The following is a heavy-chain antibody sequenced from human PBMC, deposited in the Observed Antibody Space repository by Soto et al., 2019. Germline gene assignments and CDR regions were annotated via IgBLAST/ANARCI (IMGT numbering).Heavy chain of an antibody. CDR2: IYYSGST. V-gene: IGHV4-31*03. J-gene: IGHJ4*02. D-gene: IGHD4-17*01. Sequence: QVQLQESGPGLVKPSQTLSLTCTVSGGSISSGGYYWSWIRQHPGKGLEWIGYIYYSGSTYYNPSRKSRVTISVDTSKNQFSLELSSVTAADTAVYYCARSPEATVTAFVYWGQGTLVTVSS. CDR3: ARSPEATVTAFVY. CDR1: GGSISSGGYY.